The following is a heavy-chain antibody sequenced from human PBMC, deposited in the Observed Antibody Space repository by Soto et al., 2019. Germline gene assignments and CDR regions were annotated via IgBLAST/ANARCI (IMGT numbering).Heavy chain of an antibody. CDR1: GYTLTELS. J-gene: IGHJ6*02. V-gene: IGHV1-24*01. D-gene: IGHD3-10*01. CDR3: ATAAACFGFGELCYYYYGMDL. CDR2: FDPEDGET. Sequence: GASVKVSRQVSGYTLTELSMHWVRPAPGKGLAWMGGFDPEDGETIYAQKFQGRVTMTEDTSTDTAYMELSSLRSEDTAVYYCATAAACFGFGELCYYYYGMDLWGQGTKVTVSS.